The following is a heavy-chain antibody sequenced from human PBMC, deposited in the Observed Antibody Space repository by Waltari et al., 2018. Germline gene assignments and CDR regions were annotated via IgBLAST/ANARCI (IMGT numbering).Heavy chain of an antibody. CDR1: GFTFSSYS. J-gene: IGHJ4*02. CDR2: ISSSSSTI. D-gene: IGHD6-19*01. Sequence: EVQLVESGGGLVQPGGSLRLSCAASGFTFSSYSMNWVRQAPGKGLGWVSYISSSSSTIYYADSVKGRFTISRDKANNSLYLQMNSLRAEDTAVYYCARDPDSSGWSTGALDYWGQGTLVTVSS. CDR3: ARDPDSSGWSTGALDY. V-gene: IGHV3-48*01.